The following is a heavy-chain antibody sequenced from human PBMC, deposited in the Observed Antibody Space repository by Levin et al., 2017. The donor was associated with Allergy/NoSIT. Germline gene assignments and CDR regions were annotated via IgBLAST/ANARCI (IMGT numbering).Heavy chain of an antibody. Sequence: GESLKISCAASGFTFRNFAMSWIRQSPGKGLEWLASIRATGKTVFYADSVKGRFTISRDNSNNALYLQMNNLRVDDTAVYYCAKFFEVTPFDGWGQGTLVSVSS. V-gene: IGHV3-11*04. CDR2: IRATGKTV. J-gene: IGHJ4*02. CDR1: GFTFRNFA. CDR3: AKFFEVTPFDG. D-gene: IGHD3-3*01.